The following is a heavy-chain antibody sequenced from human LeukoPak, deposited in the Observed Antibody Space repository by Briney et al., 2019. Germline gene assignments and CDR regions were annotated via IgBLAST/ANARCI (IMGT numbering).Heavy chain of an antibody. Sequence: GGSLRLSCAASGFTFSSYAMHWVRQAPGKGLEWVAVISYDGSNKYYADSVKGRFTISRDNSKNTLYLQMNSLRAEDTAVYYCARTLKIAAAEFDYWGQGTLVTVSS. J-gene: IGHJ4*02. CDR2: ISYDGSNK. CDR1: GFTFSSYA. V-gene: IGHV3-30-3*01. CDR3: ARTLKIAAAEFDY. D-gene: IGHD6-13*01.